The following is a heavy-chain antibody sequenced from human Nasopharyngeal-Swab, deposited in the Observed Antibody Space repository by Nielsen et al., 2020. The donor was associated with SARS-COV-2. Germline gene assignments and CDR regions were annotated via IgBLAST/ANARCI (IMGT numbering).Heavy chain of an antibody. V-gene: IGHV3-30*03. CDR3: AREGIVGATDLSFDY. CDR1: GFTFSSYG. D-gene: IGHD1-26*01. Sequence: GESLKISGAASGFTFSSYGMHRVRQAPGKGLEWVAVISYDGSNKYYADSVKGRFTISRDNSKNTLYLQMNSLRAEDTAVYYCAREGIVGATDLSFDYWGQGTLVTVSS. CDR2: ISYDGSNK. J-gene: IGHJ4*02.